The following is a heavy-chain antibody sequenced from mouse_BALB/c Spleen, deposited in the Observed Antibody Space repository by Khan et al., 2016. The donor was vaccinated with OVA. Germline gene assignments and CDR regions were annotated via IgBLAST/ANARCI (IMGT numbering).Heavy chain of an antibody. Sequence: EVKLLESGPGLVKPSQSLSLTCTVTGYSITSDYAWNWIRQFPGNKLEWMGFISYSGSTSYNPSLKSRISITRDTSKNQFFLQLNSVTTEDTATYYWARWDYDAPNYWGQGTTLTVSS. J-gene: IGHJ2*01. CDR3: ARWDYDAPNY. D-gene: IGHD2-4*01. CDR1: GYSITSDYA. CDR2: ISYSGST. V-gene: IGHV3-2*02.